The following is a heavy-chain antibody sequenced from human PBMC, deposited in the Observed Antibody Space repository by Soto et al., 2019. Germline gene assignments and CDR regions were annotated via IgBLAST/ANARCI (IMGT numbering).Heavy chain of an antibody. CDR3: ARVPPGSSGWYTGEDYYYYGMDV. V-gene: IGHV1-69*13. CDR1: GGTFSTYA. J-gene: IGHJ6*02. Sequence: GASVKVSCKASGGTFSTYAINWVRQAPGQGLEWMGGIIPIFGTANYAQKFQGRVTITADESTSTAYMELSSLRSEDTAVYYCARVPPGSSGWYTGEDYYYYGMDVWGQGTTVTVSS. D-gene: IGHD6-19*01. CDR2: IIPIFGTA.